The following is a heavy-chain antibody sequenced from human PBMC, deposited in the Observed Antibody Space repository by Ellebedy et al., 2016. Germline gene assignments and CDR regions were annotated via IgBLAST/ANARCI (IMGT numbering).Heavy chain of an antibody. Sequence: SETLSLXCTVSGGSISSYYWSWIRQPPGKGLEWIGYIYYSGSTNYNPSLKSRVTISVDTSKNQFSLKLSSVTAADTAVYYCARGNSKNRSDIDYWGQGTLVTVSS. CDR2: IYYSGST. D-gene: IGHD1-7*01. J-gene: IGHJ4*02. CDR1: GGSISSYY. V-gene: IGHV4-59*13. CDR3: ARGNSKNRSDIDY.